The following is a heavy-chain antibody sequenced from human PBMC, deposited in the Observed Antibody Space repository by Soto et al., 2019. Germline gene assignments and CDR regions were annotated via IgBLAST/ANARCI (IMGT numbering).Heavy chain of an antibody. CDR2: MNPNSGNT. V-gene: IGHV1-8*02. Sequence: ASVKVSCKASGYTFTSYGISWVRQAPGQGLEWMGWMNPNSGNTGYAQKFQGRVSMTRNTSITTAYLELSSLRSDDTAIYYCARMATSGTLNWFDPWGQGTLVTVSS. CDR1: GYTFTSYG. J-gene: IGHJ5*02. CDR3: ARMATSGTLNWFDP.